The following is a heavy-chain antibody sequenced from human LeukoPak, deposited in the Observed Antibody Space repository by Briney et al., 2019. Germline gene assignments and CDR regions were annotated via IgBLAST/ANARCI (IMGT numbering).Heavy chain of an antibody. Sequence: GGSLRLSCAASGLTFSTYTMNWVSQAPGKGLEWVSTISSSSSYIYSGDSVKGRFTISRDNAKNSLYLQMNSLRAEDTAVYYCARAPYDSTGYETPLAFDIWGQGTMVTVSS. CDR2: ISSSSSYI. V-gene: IGHV3-21*01. CDR1: GLTFSTYT. CDR3: ARAPYDSTGYETPLAFDI. D-gene: IGHD3-22*01. J-gene: IGHJ3*02.